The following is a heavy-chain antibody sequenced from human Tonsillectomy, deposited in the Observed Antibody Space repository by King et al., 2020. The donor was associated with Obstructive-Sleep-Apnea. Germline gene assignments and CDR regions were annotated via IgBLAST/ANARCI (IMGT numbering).Heavy chain of an antibody. CDR1: GFTFSSYG. D-gene: IGHD3-9*01. Sequence: VQLVESGGGVVQPGRSLRLSCAASGFTFSSYGMHWVRQAPGKGLEWVAAISYDGSNKNYADPVKGRFTLSRDNSKNTLYLQMNSLRAEDTAVYYCAKAGLLRYFDWETNWGQGTLVTVSS. V-gene: IGHV3-30*18. CDR2: ISYDGSNK. J-gene: IGHJ4*02. CDR3: AKAGLLRYFDWETN.